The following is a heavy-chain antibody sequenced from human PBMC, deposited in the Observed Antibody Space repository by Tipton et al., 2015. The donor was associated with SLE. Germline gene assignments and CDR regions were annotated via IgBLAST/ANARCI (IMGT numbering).Heavy chain of an antibody. CDR1: GFTFSSYW. D-gene: IGHD6-19*01. J-gene: IGHJ4*02. CDR3: ARDLSLASGWLPFGS. Sequence: SLRLSCAASGFTFSSYWMHWVRQAPGKGLEWISYISTSGRTIYYADSVKGRFTISRDNAKNSLYLQMNSLRAEDTAVYYCARDLSLASGWLPFGSWGQGTLVTVSS. V-gene: IGHV3-48*03. CDR2: ISTSGRTI.